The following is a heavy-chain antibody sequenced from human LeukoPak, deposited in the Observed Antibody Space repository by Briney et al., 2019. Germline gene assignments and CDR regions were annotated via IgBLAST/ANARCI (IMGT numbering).Heavy chain of an antibody. CDR1: GGSISSSSYY. CDR3: ARGAGSGSYYTDYYYYMDV. Sequence: SETLSLTCTVSGGSISSSSYYWGWIRQPPGKGLEWIGSIYYSGSTYYNPSLKSRVTISVDTSKNQFSLKLSSVTAADTAVYYCARGAGSGSYYTDYYYYMDVWGKGTTVTVSS. D-gene: IGHD3-10*01. CDR2: IYYSGST. V-gene: IGHV4-39*07. J-gene: IGHJ6*03.